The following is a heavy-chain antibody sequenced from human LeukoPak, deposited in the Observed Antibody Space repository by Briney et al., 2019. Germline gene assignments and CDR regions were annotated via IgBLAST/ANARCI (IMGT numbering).Heavy chain of an antibody. V-gene: IGHV1-2*02. J-gene: IGHJ2*01. Sequence: ASVKVPCKASGYTFSDYYIHWVRQAPGQGPEWMGWINLSTGGTNYAQKFDGRFSMTRDTSINTAFMELSGLTFDDTAVYYCGSVRGILSYFDLWGRGTLVTVSS. CDR3: GSVRGILSYFDL. CDR2: INLSTGGT. D-gene: IGHD3-16*01. CDR1: GYTFSDYY.